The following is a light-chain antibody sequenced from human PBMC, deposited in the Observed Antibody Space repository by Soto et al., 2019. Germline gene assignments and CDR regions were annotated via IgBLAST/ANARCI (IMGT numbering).Light chain of an antibody. CDR3: QQYGSSPPYT. Sequence: EIVLTQSPGTLSLSPGERATLSCRASQSVSSSYLAWYQQKPGQAPRLLIYGASSRATGIRDRFSGSASGTDFTLTISRLEPEDFAVYYCQQYGSSPPYTFGQGTKLEIK. V-gene: IGKV3-20*01. J-gene: IGKJ2*01. CDR2: GAS. CDR1: QSVSSSY.